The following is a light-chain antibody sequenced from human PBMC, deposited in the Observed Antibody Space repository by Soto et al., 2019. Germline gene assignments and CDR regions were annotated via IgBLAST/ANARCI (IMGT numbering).Light chain of an antibody. CDR3: QQYGSSPLT. CDR1: QIVDSSY. CDR2: GAA. J-gene: IGKJ2*01. V-gene: IGKV3-20*01. Sequence: EIVLTQSPGTLSLSPGEGATLSCRASQIVDSSYLAWYQQKPGKAPRLLFYGAASRAAAVPDRYSGSGSGTDSTFSISRLEPEDFAVYHCQQYGSSPLTFGQGTKLEIK.